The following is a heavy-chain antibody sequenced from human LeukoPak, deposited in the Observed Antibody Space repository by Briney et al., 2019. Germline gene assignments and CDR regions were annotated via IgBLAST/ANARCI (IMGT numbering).Heavy chain of an antibody. CDR2: IYSGGST. CDR1: GFTVSSNY. V-gene: IGHV3-53*01. CDR3: ARVLLPSFDSTYYFDY. J-gene: IGHJ4*02. D-gene: IGHD2/OR15-2a*01. Sequence: GGSLRPSCAASGFTVSSNYMSWVRQAPGKGLEWVSVIYSGGSTYYADSVKGRFTISRDNSKNTLYLQINNLRAEDTAVYYCARVLLPSFDSTYYFDYWGQGTLVTVSS.